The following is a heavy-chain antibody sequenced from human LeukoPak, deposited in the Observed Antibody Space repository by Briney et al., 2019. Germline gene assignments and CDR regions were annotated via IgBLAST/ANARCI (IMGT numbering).Heavy chain of an antibody. CDR3: ARNSSWYFDY. D-gene: IGHD6-13*01. J-gene: IGHJ4*02. CDR2: IYQSGST. Sequence: PSETLSLTCAVSDYSISSDYYWVWIRQPPGKGLEWVGSIYQSGSTHYNPSLKSRVTISVDTSKNQFSLKLNSVTAADTAVYYCARNSSWYFDYWGQGTLVTVSS. V-gene: IGHV4-38-2*01. CDR1: DYSISSDYY.